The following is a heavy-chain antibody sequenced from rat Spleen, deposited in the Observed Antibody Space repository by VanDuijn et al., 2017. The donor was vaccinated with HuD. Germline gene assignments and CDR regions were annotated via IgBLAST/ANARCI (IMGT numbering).Heavy chain of an antibody. CDR3: SRYNSGFDY. D-gene: IGHD4-3*01. J-gene: IGHJ2*01. CDR1: GFTFSNYD. V-gene: IGHV2-63*01. Sequence: VQLVESDGGLVQPGGSLKLSCAASGFTFSNYDMAWVRQPPGKGLEWMGRMRFNGDPSYSSTVKSRLSISRDTSKNQVFLKMHSLQTDDTGTYYCSRYNSGFDYWGQGVMVTVSS. CDR2: MRFNGDP.